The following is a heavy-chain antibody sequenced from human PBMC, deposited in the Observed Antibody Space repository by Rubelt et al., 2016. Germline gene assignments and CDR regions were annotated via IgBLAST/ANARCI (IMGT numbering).Heavy chain of an antibody. Sequence: KGLEWVAVIWYDGSNKYYADSVKGRFTISRDNSKNTLYLQMNSLRPEDTAVYYCARDRARGTAGFWAADYWGQGTLVIVSS. CDR2: IWYDGSNK. CDR3: ARDRARGTAGFWAADY. V-gene: IGHV3-33*01. D-gene: IGHD3-3*01. J-gene: IGHJ4*02.